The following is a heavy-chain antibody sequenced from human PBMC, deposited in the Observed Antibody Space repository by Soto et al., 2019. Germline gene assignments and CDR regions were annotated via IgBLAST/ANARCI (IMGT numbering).Heavy chain of an antibody. CDR2: IHYSGST. Sequence: PSETLSLTCTVSGGSISPYYWSWIRQPPGKGLEWIGYIHYSGSTNNNPSLKSRVTISVDTSTNQFSLNLRSVTAADTAMYYCVRKPYERWVFFYCCGQGSLVTVYS. D-gene: IGHD3-22*01. CDR1: GGSISPYY. CDR3: VRKPYERWVFFYC. J-gene: IGHJ4*02. V-gene: IGHV4-59*01.